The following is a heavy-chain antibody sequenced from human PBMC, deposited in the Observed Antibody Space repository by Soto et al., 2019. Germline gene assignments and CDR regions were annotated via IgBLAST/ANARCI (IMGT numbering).Heavy chain of an antibody. CDR2: VNPNSGGT. CDR3: ARENDAFEI. V-gene: IGHV1-2*02. J-gene: IGHJ3*02. Sequence: QVQLVQSGAEVKKPGASVKVSCQASGYTFTGYYIHWVRHAPGQGLEWMAWVNPNSGGTKYTQKFQGRVTMTRDTSISTAYMELSRLRSDDTAVYYCARENDAFEIWGQGTMVTVSS. CDR1: GYTFTGYY.